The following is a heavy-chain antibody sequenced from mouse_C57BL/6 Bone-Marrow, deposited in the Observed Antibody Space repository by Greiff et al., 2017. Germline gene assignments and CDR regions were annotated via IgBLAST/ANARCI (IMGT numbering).Heavy chain of an antibody. CDR2: IDPEDGET. Sequence: EVKLVESGAELVKPGASVKLSCTASGFNIKDYYLHWVKQRTEQGLEWIGRIDPEDGETKYAPKFQGKATITADTSSNTAYLQRSSLTSEDTAVYYCARRDGTYYFDYWGQGTTLTDSS. V-gene: IGHV14-2*01. J-gene: IGHJ2*01. CDR3: ARRDGTYYFDY. D-gene: IGHD2-3*01. CDR1: GFNIKDYY.